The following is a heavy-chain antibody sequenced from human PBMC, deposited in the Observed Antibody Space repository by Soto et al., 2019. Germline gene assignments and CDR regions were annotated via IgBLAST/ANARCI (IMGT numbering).Heavy chain of an antibody. J-gene: IGHJ1*01. CDR3: AKEILWYFQH. V-gene: IGHV3-23*01. CDR2: ISGSGGST. CDR1: GFTFSSYA. D-gene: IGHD3-16*01. Sequence: EVQLLESGGGLVQPGGSLRLSCAASGFTFSSYAMSGVRQAPGKGLEWVSAISGSGGSTYYAYPVKGRFTISRDNSKNTLSLQMNSLRAEDTAVDYCAKEILWYFQHWGQGTLVTVSS.